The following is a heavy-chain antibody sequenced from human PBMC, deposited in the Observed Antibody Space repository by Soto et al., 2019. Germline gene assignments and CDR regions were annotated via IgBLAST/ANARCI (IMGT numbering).Heavy chain of an antibody. Sequence: SETLSLTCTVSGYSISSGYHWAWIRQPPGKGLEWLGSVHDSGNTYYNPSLKSRLTISVDKSKNKFSLNLSCVTAADTAVYYCERQDRVVEVGSSFDPWGQGTLVTVSS. D-gene: IGHD2-15*01. J-gene: IGHJ5*02. CDR2: VHDSGNT. V-gene: IGHV4-38-2*02. CDR1: GYSISSGYH. CDR3: ERQDRVVEVGSSFDP.